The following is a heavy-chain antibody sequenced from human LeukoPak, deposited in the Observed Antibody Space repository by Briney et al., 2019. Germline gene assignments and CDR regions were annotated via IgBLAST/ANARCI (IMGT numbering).Heavy chain of an antibody. Sequence: ASVKVSCKASGYTFSGYYMHWVRQAPGQGLEWVGWINPNSGGTNYAQKFQGRVTMTTDTSTSTAYMELRSLRSDDTAVYYCTRDPNAMVTSLFDYWGQGTLVTVSS. CDR1: GYTFSGYY. J-gene: IGHJ4*02. CDR2: INPNSGGT. D-gene: IGHD5-18*01. V-gene: IGHV1-2*02. CDR3: TRDPNAMVTSLFDY.